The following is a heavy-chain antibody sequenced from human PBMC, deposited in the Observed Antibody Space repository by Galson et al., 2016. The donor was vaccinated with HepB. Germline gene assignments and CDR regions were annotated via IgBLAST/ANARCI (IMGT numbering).Heavy chain of an antibody. Sequence: SLRLSCAASGVSVRSNFMSWVRQAPGKGLEWVSVLYASGDTQYADSVKGRFTISRDSSKNTLYLQMDNVRAEDTAVYYCARSYNWNSRLGMDVWGQGTTVTVSS. CDR1: GVSVRSNF. CDR3: ARSYNWNSRLGMDV. J-gene: IGHJ6*02. CDR2: LYASGDT. V-gene: IGHV3-53*01. D-gene: IGHD1-7*01.